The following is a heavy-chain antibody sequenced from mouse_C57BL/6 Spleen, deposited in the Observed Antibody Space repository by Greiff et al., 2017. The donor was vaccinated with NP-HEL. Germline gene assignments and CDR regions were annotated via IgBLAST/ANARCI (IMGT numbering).Heavy chain of an antibody. CDR1: GYSITSGYG. J-gene: IGHJ2*01. D-gene: IGHD1-2*01. Sequence: VQLKESGPGLVKPSQSLSLTCTVTGYSITSGYGWNWIRQFPGNKLEWMGYISYSGSTNYNPSLKSRIPITRDTSKNQSFLQLNSVTTEDTATYYCARTARIKYWGQGTTLTVSS. V-gene: IGHV3-2*02. CDR2: ISYSGST. CDR3: ARTARIKY.